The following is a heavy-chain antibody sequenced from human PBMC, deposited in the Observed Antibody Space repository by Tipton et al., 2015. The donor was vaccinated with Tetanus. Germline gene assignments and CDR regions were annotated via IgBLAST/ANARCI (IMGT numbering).Heavy chain of an antibody. J-gene: IGHJ4*02. CDR1: GDSIDGGTFY. Sequence: TLSLTCTVSGDSIDGGTFYWAWIRQAPGKGLGWIGSVYESGDTYYIPSLKSRVTISVDTSKNQLSLNLNSVAAADTGVYYCARHQSGYFTPFDYWGQGNLVTVSS. CDR3: ARHQSGYFTPFDY. D-gene: IGHD3-3*01. CDR2: VYESGDT. V-gene: IGHV4-39*01.